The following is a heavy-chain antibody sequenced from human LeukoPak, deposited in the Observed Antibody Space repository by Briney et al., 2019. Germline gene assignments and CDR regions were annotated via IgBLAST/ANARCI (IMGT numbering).Heavy chain of an antibody. Sequence: PGGSLRLSCAASGFTFSSYAMHWVPQAPGQVLEWVAVISYDGSNKYYADSVMGRFTISRDSSKNTLYLQMNSLRVEDTAVYYYARGLYSYGYSIDPWGQGTLVPVSS. CDR2: ISYDGSNK. D-gene: IGHD5-18*01. J-gene: IGHJ5*02. CDR1: GFTFSSYA. V-gene: IGHV3-30-3*01. CDR3: ARGLYSYGYSIDP.